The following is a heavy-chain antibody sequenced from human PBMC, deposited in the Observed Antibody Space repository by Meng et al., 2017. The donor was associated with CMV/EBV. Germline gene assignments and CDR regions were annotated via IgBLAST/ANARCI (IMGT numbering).Heavy chain of an antibody. Sequence: GESLKISCVASGFTFSSYGMHWVRQAPGKGLEWVAFIRYDGDNRYYADSVKGRFTISRDNSKNTLYLQMNSLRAEDTAVYYCAKDGSLGRKIVAPAVTPVCPDSWGQGTLVTVSS. V-gene: IGHV3-30*02. CDR1: GFTFSSYG. J-gene: IGHJ4*02. D-gene: IGHD2-2*02. CDR2: IRYDGDNR. CDR3: AKDGSLGRKIVAPAVTPVCPDS.